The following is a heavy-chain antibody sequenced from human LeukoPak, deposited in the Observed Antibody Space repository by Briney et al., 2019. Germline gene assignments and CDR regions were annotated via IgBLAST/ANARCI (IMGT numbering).Heavy chain of an antibody. CDR1: GYSISSGYY. CDR2: IYHSGST. D-gene: IGHD3-3*01. CDR3: ARMGYNDFWRYYYYYIDV. V-gene: IGHV4-38-2*01. J-gene: IGHJ6*03. Sequence: SETLSLTCAVSGYSISSGYYWGWIRQPPGKGLEWIGSIYHSGSTYYNPSLKSRVTISVDASKNQFSLKLSSVTAADTAVYYCARMGYNDFWRYYYYYIDVWGKGTTVTVSS.